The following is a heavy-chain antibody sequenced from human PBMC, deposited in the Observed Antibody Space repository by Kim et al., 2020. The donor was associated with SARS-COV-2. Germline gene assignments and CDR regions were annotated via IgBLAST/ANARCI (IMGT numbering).Heavy chain of an antibody. CDR1: GFTFSSYA. V-gene: IGHV3-23*01. CDR2: ISGSGGST. J-gene: IGHJ5*02. Sequence: GGSLRLSCAASGFTFSSYAMSWVRQAPGKGLEWVSAISGSGGSTYYADSVKGRFTISRDNSKNTLYLQMNSLRAEDTAVYCCAKGGLYYDSSGYYYHWGQGTLVTVSS. CDR3: AKGGLYYDSSGYYYH. D-gene: IGHD3-22*01.